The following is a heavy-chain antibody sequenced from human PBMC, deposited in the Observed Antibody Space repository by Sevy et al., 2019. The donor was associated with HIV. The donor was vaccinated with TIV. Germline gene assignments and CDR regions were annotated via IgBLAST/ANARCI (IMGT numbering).Heavy chain of an antibody. V-gene: IGHV3-48*01. CDR1: GFTFSSYS. J-gene: IGHJ4*02. D-gene: IGHD2-15*01. Sequence: LSLTCAASGFTFSSYSMNWVRQAPGKGLEWVSYISSSSSTIYYADSVKGRFTISRDNAKNSLYLQMNSLRAEDTAVYYCARDCSGGSCYEFDYWGQGTLVTVSS. CDR2: ISSSSSTI. CDR3: ARDCSGGSCYEFDY.